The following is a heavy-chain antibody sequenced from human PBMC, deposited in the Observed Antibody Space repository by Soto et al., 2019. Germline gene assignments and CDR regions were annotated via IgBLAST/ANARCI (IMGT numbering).Heavy chain of an antibody. Sequence: AETLSLTCTVSGGSINNDNYYWGWIRQPPGKGLEWIGIIFYNGFTYYSPSLKSRVTISVDTSKNQFSLKLTSVTAADTAVYYCARQDDFWSGSGWFDPWGQGTLVTVSS. V-gene: IGHV4-39*01. CDR1: GGSINNDNYY. D-gene: IGHD3-3*01. J-gene: IGHJ5*02. CDR3: ARQDDFWSGSGWFDP. CDR2: IFYNGFT.